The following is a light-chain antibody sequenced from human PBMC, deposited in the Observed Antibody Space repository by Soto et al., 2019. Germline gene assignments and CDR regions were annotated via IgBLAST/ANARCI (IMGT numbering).Light chain of an antibody. Sequence: DIQMTQSPSSLSASVGDRVTITCQASQDISNYLNWYQQKPGKAPKLLIYDASNLETGVPSRFSRSGSGTDFTFTISSLQSEDVATYYCQQYDNLPYSFGQGTKLEF. CDR1: QDISNY. CDR2: DAS. V-gene: IGKV1-33*01. CDR3: QQYDNLPYS. J-gene: IGKJ2*01.